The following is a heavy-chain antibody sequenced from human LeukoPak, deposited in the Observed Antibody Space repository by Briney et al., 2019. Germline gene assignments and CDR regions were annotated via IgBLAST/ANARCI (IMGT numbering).Heavy chain of an antibody. J-gene: IGHJ3*02. CDR2: INPSAGST. CDR3: AMGVGSSAFDI. V-gene: IGHV1-46*04. Sequence: ASVKVSCKASGYIFTSYHMHWVRQAPGQGLEWMGIINPSAGSTTYAQKLKGRVNMTRDTATSTVYMELSSLTSDDTAVYYCAMGVGSSAFDIWGQGTMVTVSS. D-gene: IGHD1-26*01. CDR1: GYIFTSYH.